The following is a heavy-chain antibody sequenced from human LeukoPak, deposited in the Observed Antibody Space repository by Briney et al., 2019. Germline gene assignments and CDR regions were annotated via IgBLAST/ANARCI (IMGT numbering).Heavy chain of an antibody. CDR1: GFTFSSYA. Sequence: GGSLRLSCAASGFTFSSYAMHWVRQAPGKGLHWVAVISYDGTNKYYADSVKGRFTISRDNSKNTLYLQLNSLRPEDTALYYCARDGYCSSTGCSAYFFDSWGQETLVTVSS. CDR3: ARDGYCSSTGCSAYFFDS. V-gene: IGHV3-30-3*01. J-gene: IGHJ4*02. D-gene: IGHD2-2*03. CDR2: ISYDGTNK.